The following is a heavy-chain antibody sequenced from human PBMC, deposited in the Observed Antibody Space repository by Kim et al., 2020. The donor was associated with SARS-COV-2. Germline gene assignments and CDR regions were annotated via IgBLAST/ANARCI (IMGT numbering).Heavy chain of an antibody. D-gene: IGHD6-13*01. CDR2: IYYSGST. J-gene: IGHJ6*02. CDR3: ARDEGSSWYYYGMDV. Sequence: SETLSLTCTVSGGSISSYYWSWIRQPPGKGLEWIGYIYYSGSTNYNPSLKSRVTISVDTPKNQFSLKLSSVTAADTAVYYCARDEGSSWYYYGMDVWGQGTTVTVSS. CDR1: GGSISSYY. V-gene: IGHV4-59*13.